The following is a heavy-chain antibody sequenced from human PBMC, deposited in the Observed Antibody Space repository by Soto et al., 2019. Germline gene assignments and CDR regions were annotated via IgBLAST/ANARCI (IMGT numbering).Heavy chain of an antibody. J-gene: IGHJ6*02. D-gene: IGHD6-13*01. CDR3: ARASPHSSSWNYYYGMDV. CDR2: ISYDGSNK. V-gene: IGHV3-30-3*01. Sequence: PGGSLRLSCAASGFTFSSYAMHWVRQAPGKGLEWVAVISYDGSNKYYADSVKGRFTISRDNSKNTLYLQMNSLRAEDTAVYYCARASPHSSSWNYYYGMDVWGQGTTVTVSS. CDR1: GFTFSSYA.